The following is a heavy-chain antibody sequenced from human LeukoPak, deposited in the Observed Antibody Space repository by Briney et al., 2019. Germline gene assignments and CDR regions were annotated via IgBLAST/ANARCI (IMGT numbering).Heavy chain of an antibody. CDR2: VSSDGSTT. V-gene: IGHV3-74*01. CDR3: AKVRYSGSYWDY. Sequence: PGGSLRLSCAASGFTFSNSWMHWVRQAPGKGLVWVSRVSSDGSTTTYADSVKGRFTISRDNSKNSLYLQMNSLRAEDTALYYCAKVRYSGSYWDYWGQGTLVTVSS. D-gene: IGHD1-26*01. J-gene: IGHJ4*02. CDR1: GFTFSNSW.